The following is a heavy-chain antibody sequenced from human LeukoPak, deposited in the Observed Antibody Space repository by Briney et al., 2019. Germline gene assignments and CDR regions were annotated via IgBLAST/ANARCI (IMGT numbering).Heavy chain of an antibody. D-gene: IGHD3-22*01. CDR3: AKDRAFYYDSSAVSRY. V-gene: IGHV3-23*01. J-gene: IGHJ4*02. CDR1: GFTFSSYA. Sequence: GGSLRLSCAASGFTFSSYAMSWVRQAPGKGLEWVSAISGSGGSTYNADSVKGRFTISRDNSKNTLYLQMNSLRAEDTAVYYCAKDRAFYYDSSAVSRYWGQGTLVTVSS. CDR2: ISGSGGST.